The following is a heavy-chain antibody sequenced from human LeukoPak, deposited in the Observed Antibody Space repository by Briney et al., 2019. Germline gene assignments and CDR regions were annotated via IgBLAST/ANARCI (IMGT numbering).Heavy chain of an antibody. J-gene: IGHJ6*02. CDR3: AGGAGYSPLRGYGMDV. Sequence: ASVKVSCPASGYTFTGYYMHWVRQAPGQGLEWMGWINPNSGGTNYAQKFQGRVTMTRDTSISTAYMELSRLRSDDTAVYYCAGGAGYSPLRGYGMDVWGQGTTVTVSS. V-gene: IGHV1-2*02. D-gene: IGHD5-24*01. CDR1: GYTFTGYY. CDR2: INPNSGGT.